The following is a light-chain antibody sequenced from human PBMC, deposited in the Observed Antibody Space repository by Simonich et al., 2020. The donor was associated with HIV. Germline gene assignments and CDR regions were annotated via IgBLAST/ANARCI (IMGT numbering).Light chain of an antibody. V-gene: IGLV1-40*01. CDR2: CNT. J-gene: IGLJ2*01. Sequence: QSVLTPPPSVSGAPGQRVTISCTGSSSNIGACYDVNWYQQLPGTAPKLPIYCNTNRPYWVPDRVSGSKSGHSASLAITGLQAEDEADYYCQAYDSSLRGLVVFGGGTKLTVL. CDR3: QAYDSSLRGLVV. CDR1: SSNIGACYD.